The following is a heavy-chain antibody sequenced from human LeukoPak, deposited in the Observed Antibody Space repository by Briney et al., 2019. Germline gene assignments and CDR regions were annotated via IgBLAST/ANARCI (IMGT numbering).Heavy chain of an antibody. CDR1: GFTFSSYG. CDR3: ARAVGATNQNFDY. CDR2: ISGSGGST. Sequence: GGSLRLSCAASGFTFSSYGMSWVRQAPGKGLEWVSTISGSGGSTYYADSVKGRFTISRDNSKNTLYLQMNSLRAEDTAVYYCARAVGATNQNFDYWGQGTLVTVSS. D-gene: IGHD1-26*01. V-gene: IGHV3-23*01. J-gene: IGHJ4*02.